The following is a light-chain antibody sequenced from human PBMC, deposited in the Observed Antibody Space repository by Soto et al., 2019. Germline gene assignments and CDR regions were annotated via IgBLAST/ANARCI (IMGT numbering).Light chain of an antibody. Sequence: DIQLTQSPAVLSAAVGDRVTITCRASRGITSYLAWYQQKPGKAPKLLIYAASTLQSGVPSRFSGSGSGTEFTLTISSLQPEDFATYYCQQLNSYPTFGGGTKVEIK. CDR3: QQLNSYPT. J-gene: IGKJ4*01. CDR2: AAS. CDR1: RGITSY. V-gene: IGKV1-9*01.